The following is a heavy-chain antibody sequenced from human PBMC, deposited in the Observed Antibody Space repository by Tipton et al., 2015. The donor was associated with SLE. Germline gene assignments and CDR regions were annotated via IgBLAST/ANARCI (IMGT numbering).Heavy chain of an antibody. V-gene: IGHV3-30*12. Sequence: SLRLSCAASGFTFSSYGMHWVRQAPGKGLEWVTTVSKDGSNIYYADPVKGRFIISRDNSKNMAYLQMSSLRPEDTAMYYCACVVVGATGFSWGQGTLVTVSS. CDR1: GFTFSSYG. CDR2: VSKDGSNI. J-gene: IGHJ1*01. CDR3: ACVVVGATGFS. D-gene: IGHD2-15*01.